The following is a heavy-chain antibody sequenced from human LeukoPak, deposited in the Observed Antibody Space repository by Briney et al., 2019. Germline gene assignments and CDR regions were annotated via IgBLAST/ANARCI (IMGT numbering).Heavy chain of an antibody. J-gene: IGHJ5*02. CDR1: GGSIGSYY. D-gene: IGHD6-13*01. Sequence: SETLSLTCTVSGGSIGSYYWSWIRQPPGKGLEWIGYIYYSGSTNYNPSLKSRVTISVDTSKNQFSLKLSSVTAADTAVYYCARRTSSSWYNWFDPWGQGTLVTVSS. V-gene: IGHV4-59*08. CDR3: ARRTSSSWYNWFDP. CDR2: IYYSGST.